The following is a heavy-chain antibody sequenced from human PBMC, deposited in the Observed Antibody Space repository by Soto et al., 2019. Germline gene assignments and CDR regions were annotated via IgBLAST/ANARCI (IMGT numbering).Heavy chain of an antibody. CDR3: ARLGVYCSSTSCYPPRYYYGMDV. CDR2: IDPSDSYT. J-gene: IGHJ6*02. CDR1: GYSFTSYW. D-gene: IGHD2-2*01. Sequence: GESLKISCKGSGYSFTSYWISWVRQMPGKGLEWMGRIDPSDSYTNYSPSFQGHVTISADKPISTAYLQWSSLKASDTAMYYCARLGVYCSSTSCYPPRYYYGMDVWGQGTTVTVSS. V-gene: IGHV5-10-1*01.